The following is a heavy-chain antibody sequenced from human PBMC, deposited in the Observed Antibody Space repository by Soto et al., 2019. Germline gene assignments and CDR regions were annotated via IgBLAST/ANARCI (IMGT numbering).Heavy chain of an antibody. V-gene: IGHV4-4*02. CDR1: GGSISSSNW. Sequence: SETLSLTCAVSGGSISSSNWWSWVRQPPGKGLEWIGEIYHSGSTNYNPSLKSRVTISVDKSKNQFSLKLSSVTAADTAVYYCARDRAMVRGTIHYYYYGMDVWGQGTTVTVSS. J-gene: IGHJ6*02. CDR2: IYHSGST. CDR3: ARDRAMVRGTIHYYYYGMDV. D-gene: IGHD3-10*01.